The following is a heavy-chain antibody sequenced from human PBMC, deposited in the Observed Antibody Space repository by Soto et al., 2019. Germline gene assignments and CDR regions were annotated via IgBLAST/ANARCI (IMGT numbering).Heavy chain of an antibody. J-gene: IGHJ5*02. CDR1: NGSISSAIYY. Sequence: SETLSLTCTVSNGSISSAIYYWGWIRQPPGKGLEWIGSIYHSGSTYYNPSLQGRVTISVDTSKNQFSLKLSSVTAADTAVYFCAGRSSLASVQVYFGAISTYNWFDPWGQGTLVTVSS. CDR3: AGRSSLASVQVYFGAISTYNWFDP. V-gene: IGHV4-39*01. CDR2: IYHSGST. D-gene: IGHD3-10*01.